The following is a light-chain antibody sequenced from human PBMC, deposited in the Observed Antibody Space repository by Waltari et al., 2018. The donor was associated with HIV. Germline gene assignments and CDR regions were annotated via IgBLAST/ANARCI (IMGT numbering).Light chain of an antibody. CDR1: QTISTY. CDR2: AAF. CDR3: QQSYKAPRT. J-gene: IGKJ1*01. V-gene: IGKV1-39*01. Sequence: DIQMTQSPSSLSASVGDRVTITCRASQTISTYLNWYQQKPGKAPNLLIYAAFNLQSGVPSRFRGSGSGTDFTLTISSLQPEDFASYYCQQSYKAPRTFGQGTKVEIK.